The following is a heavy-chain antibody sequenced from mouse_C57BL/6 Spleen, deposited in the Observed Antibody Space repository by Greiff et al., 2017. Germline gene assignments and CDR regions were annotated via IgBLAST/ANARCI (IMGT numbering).Heavy chain of an antibody. CDR1: GYTFTSYT. CDR3: ARLTTVVALRDYFDY. D-gene: IGHD1-1*01. J-gene: IGHJ2*01. V-gene: IGHV1-4*01. Sequence: VQLQQSGAELARPGASVKMSCKASGYTFTSYTMHWVKQRPGQGLEWIGYINPSSGYTKYNQKFKDKATLTADKSSSTAYMQLSSLTSEDSADEYCARLTTVVALRDYFDYWGQGTTLTVSS. CDR2: INPSSGYT.